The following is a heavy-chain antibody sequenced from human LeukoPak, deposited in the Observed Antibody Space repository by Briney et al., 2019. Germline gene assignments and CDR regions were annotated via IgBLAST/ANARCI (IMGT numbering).Heavy chain of an antibody. CDR2: INPNSGGT. Sequence: GASVKVSCKASGYTFTGYYMHWVRQAPGQGLEWMGWINPNSGGTNYAQKFQGRVTITADKSTSTAYMELSSLRSEDTAVYYCASAVGGSYRAYYFDYWGQGTLVTVSS. CDR1: GYTFTGYY. J-gene: IGHJ4*02. V-gene: IGHV1-2*02. D-gene: IGHD2-15*01. CDR3: ASAVGGSYRAYYFDY.